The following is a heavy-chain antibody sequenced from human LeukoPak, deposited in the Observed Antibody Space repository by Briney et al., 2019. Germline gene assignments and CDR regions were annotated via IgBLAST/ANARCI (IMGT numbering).Heavy chain of an antibody. D-gene: IGHD2-21*01. Sequence: SETLSLTCSVSGGSIRSNSYYWGWIRQPPGKGLEWIASIYNSGNTYYNPSLGGRVTISVDRTKNQISLKVTSVTASDTAVYYCARHVASYDFDYWGQGTLVTVSS. J-gene: IGHJ4*02. CDR1: GGSIRSNSYY. V-gene: IGHV4-39*01. CDR2: IYNSGNT. CDR3: ARHVASYDFDY.